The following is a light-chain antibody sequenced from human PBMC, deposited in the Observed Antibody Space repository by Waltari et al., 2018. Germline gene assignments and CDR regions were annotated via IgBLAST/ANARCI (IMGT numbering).Light chain of an antibody. J-gene: IGKJ2*01. CDR3: QQYNSYST. Sequence: DIHMTQSPSTLSASVGDRVTITCRASQSISTWLAWYQQKPGKAPKLLIYKASSLESGVPSRFSGSGSGTEFTLTISSLQPDDFATYHCQQYNSYSTFGQGTKLEIK. V-gene: IGKV1-5*03. CDR2: KAS. CDR1: QSISTW.